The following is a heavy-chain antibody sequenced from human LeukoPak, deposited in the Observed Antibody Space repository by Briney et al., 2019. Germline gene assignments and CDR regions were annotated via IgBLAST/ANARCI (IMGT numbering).Heavy chain of an antibody. CDR1: GYTFSGYY. D-gene: IGHD3-22*01. V-gene: IGHV1-2*06. CDR2: INPNNGGT. Sequence: ASVKVSCKASGYTFSGYYIHWVRQAPGQGLEWIGRINPNNGGTNYAQKFQGRVTMTRDMSMSTAYMELSRLGSDDTAVYYCAGEDNSSGYRPFDIWGQGTMVTVPS. CDR3: AGEDNSSGYRPFDI. J-gene: IGHJ3*02.